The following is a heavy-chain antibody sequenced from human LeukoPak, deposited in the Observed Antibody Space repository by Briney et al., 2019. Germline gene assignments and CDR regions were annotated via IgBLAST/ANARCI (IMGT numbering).Heavy chain of an antibody. J-gene: IGHJ4*02. V-gene: IGHV3-7*01. D-gene: IGHD2-15*01. CDR3: ARDLWPYCSGGSCPGDY. CDR2: IKQDGSEK. CDR1: GFTFSSYW. Sequence: GGSLSLSCAASGFTFSSYWMSWVRQAPGKGLEWVAHIKQDGSEKYYVDSVKGRFTISRDNAKNSLYLQMNSLRAEDTAVYYCARDLWPYCSGGSCPGDYWGQGTLVTVSS.